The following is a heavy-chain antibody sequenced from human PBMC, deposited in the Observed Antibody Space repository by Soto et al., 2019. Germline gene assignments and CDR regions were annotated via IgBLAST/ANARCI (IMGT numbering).Heavy chain of an antibody. CDR3: AKVMVKNWFDP. D-gene: IGHD5-18*01. CDR1: GGSTGSSGYY. CDR2: ISYKGTP. J-gene: IGHJ5*02. V-gene: IGHV4-39*07. Sequence: KPSETLSLTCTVSGGSTGSSGYYWGWIRQPPGKGLEWIASISYKGTPYYNPSLQSRVTISLDMSKNQFSLKLDSVTAADTAVYYCAKVMVKNWFDPWGQGTLVTVSS.